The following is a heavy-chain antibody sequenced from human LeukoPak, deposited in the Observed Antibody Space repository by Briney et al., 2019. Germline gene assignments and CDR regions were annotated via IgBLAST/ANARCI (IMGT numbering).Heavy chain of an antibody. Sequence: GGSLRLSCAASGFTFSSCVMSWVRQAPGKGLEWVSAISGSGGSTYYADSVKGRFTISRDNSKNTLYLQMNSLRAEDTAVYYCAKFLDSSSLGGFDYWGQGTLVTVSS. J-gene: IGHJ4*02. CDR1: GFTFSSCV. D-gene: IGHD6-6*01. CDR3: AKFLDSSSLGGFDY. CDR2: ISGSGGST. V-gene: IGHV3-23*01.